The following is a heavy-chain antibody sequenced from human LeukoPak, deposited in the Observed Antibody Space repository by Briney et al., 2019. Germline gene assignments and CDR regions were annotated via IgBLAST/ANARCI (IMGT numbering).Heavy chain of an antibody. V-gene: IGHV3-48*04. CDR2: ISSSSSTI. Sequence: PGGSLRLSCEGSGFTFSSYSMNWVRQAPGKGLEWVPYISSSSSTIYSADSVKGRFTISRDNAKNSLYLQMNSLRAEDTAVYYCARGRLGGRSGTDYWGQGTLVTVSS. J-gene: IGHJ4*02. CDR1: GFTFSSYS. CDR3: ARGRLGGRSGTDY. D-gene: IGHD2-15*01.